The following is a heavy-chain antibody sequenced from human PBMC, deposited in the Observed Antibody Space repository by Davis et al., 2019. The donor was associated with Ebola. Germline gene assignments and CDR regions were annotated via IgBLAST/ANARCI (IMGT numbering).Heavy chain of an antibody. CDR2: IYYSGST. CDR1: GGSISSSSYY. J-gene: IGHJ4*02. Sequence: MPGGSLRLSCTVSGGSISSSSYYWGWIRQPPGKGLEWIGSIYYSGSTYYNPSLKSRLTISVDTSKNQFSLKLSSVTAADTAVYYCASPWSSGWYYWGQGTLVTVSS. D-gene: IGHD6-19*01. V-gene: IGHV4-39*07. CDR3: ASPWSSGWYY.